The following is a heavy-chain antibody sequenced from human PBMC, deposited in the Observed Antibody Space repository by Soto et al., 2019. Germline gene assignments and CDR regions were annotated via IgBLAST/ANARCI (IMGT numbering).Heavy chain of an antibody. D-gene: IGHD4-17*01. CDR3: ARAARYGDYDYFDY. Sequence: QVQLQESGAGLVKPSQTLSLTCTVSGGSISSGGYYWSWIRQHPRKGLEWIGYIYYSGSTNYNPSPKSRVTISVDTSKNQFSLKLSSVTAADTAVYYCARAARYGDYDYFDYWGQGTLVTVSS. J-gene: IGHJ4*02. CDR2: IYYSGST. V-gene: IGHV4-31*03. CDR1: GGSISSGGYY.